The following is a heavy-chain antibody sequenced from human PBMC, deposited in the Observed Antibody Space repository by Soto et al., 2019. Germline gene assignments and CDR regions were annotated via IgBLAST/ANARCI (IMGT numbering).Heavy chain of an antibody. CDR3: ARWKGDYRSYYYGMDV. Sequence: PSVTLPLTSAPSGDSISSRNWWSWVRQPPGKGLEWIGEIYHSGSTNYNPSLKSRVTISVDKSKNQFSLKLSSVTDADTAVYYCARWKGDYRSYYYGMDVWGQGTTVT. D-gene: IGHD4-4*01. CDR1: GDSISSRNW. J-gene: IGHJ6*02. CDR2: IYHSGST. V-gene: IGHV4-4*02.